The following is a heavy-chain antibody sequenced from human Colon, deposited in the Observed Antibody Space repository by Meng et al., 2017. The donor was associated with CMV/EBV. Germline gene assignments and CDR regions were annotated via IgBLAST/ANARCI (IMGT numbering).Heavy chain of an antibody. D-gene: IGHD3-10*01. J-gene: IGHJ4*02. Sequence: VNTSAALTLTCSCSVPPNTSSYWGWILQPAGKGLEWIGRVYISGNTNYNPSLKSRVTMSIDTSKNQLSLNIRSVTAADTAVYYCARDSNLSGLAYWGQGTLVTVSS. CDR1: VPPNTSSY. CDR2: VYISGNT. CDR3: ARDSNLSGLAY. V-gene: IGHV4-4*07.